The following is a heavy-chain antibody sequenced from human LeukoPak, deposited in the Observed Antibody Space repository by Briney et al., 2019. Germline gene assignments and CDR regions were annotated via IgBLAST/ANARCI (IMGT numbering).Heavy chain of an antibody. CDR2: IYYSGST. D-gene: IGHD1-26*01. V-gene: IGHV4-59*11. CDR1: GGSISRHY. Sequence: KSSETLSLTCTVSGGSISRHYWSWIRQPPGKGLEWIGYIYYSGSTNYNPSLKSRVSISVDPSKNQFSLKLSSVTAADTAVYYCARLREWFDPWGQGTLVTVSS. CDR3: ARLREWFDP. J-gene: IGHJ5*02.